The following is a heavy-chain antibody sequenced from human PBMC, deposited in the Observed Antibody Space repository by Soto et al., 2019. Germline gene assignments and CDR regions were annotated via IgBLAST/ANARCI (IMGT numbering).Heavy chain of an antibody. J-gene: IGHJ4*02. CDR1: GGSISSGVYY. CDR3: ARDESGYASFDY. D-gene: IGHD5-12*01. CDR2: IYYSGST. Sequence: QLQLQESGPGLVQPSQTLSLTCTVSGGSISSGVYYWSWIRQHPGKGLEWIGYIYYSGSTYYNSSLKSRVTISVDTSKNQFSLQLSSVTAADTAVYYCARDESGYASFDYWGQGTLVTVSS. V-gene: IGHV4-31*03.